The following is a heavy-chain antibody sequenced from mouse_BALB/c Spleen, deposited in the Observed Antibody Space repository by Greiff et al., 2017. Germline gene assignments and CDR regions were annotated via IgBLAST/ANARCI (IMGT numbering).Heavy chain of an antibody. CDR2: ISSGGST. CDR1: GFTFSSYA. V-gene: IGHV5-6-5*01. Sequence: EVKLMESGGGLVKPGGSLKLSCAASGFTFSSYAMSWVRQTPEKRLEWVASISSGGSTYYPDSVKGRFTISRDNARNILYLQMSSLRSEDTAMYYCARGPYDGYYVYAMDYWGQGTSVTVSS. D-gene: IGHD2-3*01. CDR3: ARGPYDGYYVYAMDY. J-gene: IGHJ4*01.